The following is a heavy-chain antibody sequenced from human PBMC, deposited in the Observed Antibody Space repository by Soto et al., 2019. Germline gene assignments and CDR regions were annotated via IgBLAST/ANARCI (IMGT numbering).Heavy chain of an antibody. Sequence: GVTLRRSCAASGSAPSRHAISSVRQAQGKGLEWVSGMSGSGMAYYADSVKGRFTISRDNSKTTLYLQMNILRAEDTAVYYCAKAAIYDSSDSWFDPWGQGTLVTVSS. V-gene: IGHV3-23*01. J-gene: IGHJ5*02. D-gene: IGHD3-22*01. CDR3: AKAAIYDSSDSWFDP. CDR2: MSGSGMA. CDR1: GSAPSRHA.